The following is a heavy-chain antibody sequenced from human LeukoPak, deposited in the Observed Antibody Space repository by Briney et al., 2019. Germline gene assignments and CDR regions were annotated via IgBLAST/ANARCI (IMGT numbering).Heavy chain of an antibody. CDR2: INPNSGDT. CDR3: ARTPHQYYYDSSGYYPGYYMDV. J-gene: IGHJ6*03. D-gene: IGHD3-22*01. CDR1: GYTFTSYD. Sequence: GASVKVSCKASGYTFTSYDINWVRQATGQGLEWMGWINPNSGDTNYAQKFQDRVTMTRDTSISTAYMELSRLRSDDTAVYYCARTPHQYYYDSSGYYPGYYMDVWGKGTTVTISS. V-gene: IGHV1-2*02.